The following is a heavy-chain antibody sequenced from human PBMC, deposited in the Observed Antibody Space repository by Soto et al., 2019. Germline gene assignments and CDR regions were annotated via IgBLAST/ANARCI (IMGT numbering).Heavy chain of an antibody. J-gene: IGHJ6*02. CDR1: GGTFSSYA. CDR3: ARWSSLDCSGGSCYYYGMDV. V-gene: IGHV1-69*01. CDR2: IIPIFGTA. D-gene: IGHD2-15*01. Sequence: QVQLVQSGAEVKKPGSSVKVSCKASGGTFSSYAISWVRQAPGQGLERMGGIIPIFGTANYAQKFQGRVTITADESTSTAYMELSSLRSEDTAVYYCARWSSLDCSGGSCYYYGMDVWGQGTTVTVSS.